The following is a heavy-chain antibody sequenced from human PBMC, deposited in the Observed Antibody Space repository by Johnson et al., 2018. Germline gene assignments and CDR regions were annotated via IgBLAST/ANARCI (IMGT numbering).Heavy chain of an antibody. Sequence: QVQLVQSGGGVVQPGRSLRLSCAASGFTFYSYGMHWVRQAPGKGLEWVAVIRYDGNDKYYVDSVKGRFTISRDNSKNTLYLQMNSLRAEDTAVYYCARGDSYDSSGSLNWFDPWGQGTLVTVSS. D-gene: IGHD3-22*01. V-gene: IGHV3-33*01. CDR2: IRYDGNDK. J-gene: IGHJ5*02. CDR3: ARGDSYDSSGSLNWFDP. CDR1: GFTFYSYG.